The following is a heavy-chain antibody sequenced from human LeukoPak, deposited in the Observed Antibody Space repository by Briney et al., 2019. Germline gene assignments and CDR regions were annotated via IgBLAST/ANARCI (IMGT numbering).Heavy chain of an antibody. D-gene: IGHD4-17*01. CDR1: GFTFDDYA. Sequence: AGGSLRLSCAASGFTFDDYAMHWVRQAPGKGLEWVSGISWNSGNIGYADSVKGRFTISRDNAKNSLYLQMNSLRAEDTALYYCARDKVTVTNAFDIWGQETMVTVSS. J-gene: IGHJ3*02. CDR3: ARDKVTVTNAFDI. V-gene: IGHV3-9*01. CDR2: ISWNSGNI.